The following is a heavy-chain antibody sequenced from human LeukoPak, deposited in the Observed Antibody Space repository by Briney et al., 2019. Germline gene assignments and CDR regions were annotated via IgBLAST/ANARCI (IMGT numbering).Heavy chain of an antibody. CDR3: ARVPYYGSSPPI. CDR1: GGSFSGYY. Sequence: SETLSLTCAVYGGSFSGYYWSWIRQPPGKGLEWIGEINHSGSTNYNPSLKSRVTISVDTSKNQFSLKLSSVTAADTAVYYCARVPYYGSSPPIWGQGTMVTVSS. D-gene: IGHD3-22*01. J-gene: IGHJ3*02. V-gene: IGHV4-34*01. CDR2: INHSGST.